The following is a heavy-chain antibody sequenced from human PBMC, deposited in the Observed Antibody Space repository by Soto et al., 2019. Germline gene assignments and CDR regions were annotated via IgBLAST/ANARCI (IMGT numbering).Heavy chain of an antibody. J-gene: IGHJ4*02. CDR2: ISYDGSNK. CDR1: GFTFSSYG. V-gene: IGHV3-30*18. CDR3: AKVPRFGPYYFDY. Sequence: GGSLRLSCAASGFTFSSYGMHWVRQAPGKGLEWVAVISYDGSNKYYADSVKGRFTISRDNSKNTLYLQMNSLRAEDTAVYYCAKVPRFGPYYFDYWGQGTLVAVSS. D-gene: IGHD3-10*01.